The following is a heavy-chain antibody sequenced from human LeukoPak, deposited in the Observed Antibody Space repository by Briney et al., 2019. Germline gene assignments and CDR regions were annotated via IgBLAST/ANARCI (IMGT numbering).Heavy chain of an antibody. CDR1: GFTFTNYA. Sequence: PGGSLRLSCAASGFTFTNYAMAWVRQAPGKGLEWVSGISGSGDRTYYADSVKGRFTISRDNSKNTLFLQMNSLRAEDTAVYYCAKVRYVGYWGQGTLVTVSS. J-gene: IGHJ4*02. CDR3: AKVRYVGY. CDR2: ISGSGDRT. D-gene: IGHD4-17*01. V-gene: IGHV3-23*01.